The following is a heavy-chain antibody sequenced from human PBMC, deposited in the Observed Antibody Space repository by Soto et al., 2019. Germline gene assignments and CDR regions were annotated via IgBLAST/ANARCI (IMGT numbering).Heavy chain of an antibody. CDR2: IRSKANSYAT. CDR1: GFTFSGSA. D-gene: IGHD6-19*01. V-gene: IGHV3-73*02. Sequence: EVQLVESGGGLVQPGGSLKLSCAASGFTFSGSAMHWVRQASGKGLEWVGRIRSKANSYATEYAASVKGRFTTSRVDSKITAYLQMNSLKTEDTAVYYCTSQGMADYFDYWVQGTLVTVSS. J-gene: IGHJ4*02. CDR3: TSQGMADYFDY.